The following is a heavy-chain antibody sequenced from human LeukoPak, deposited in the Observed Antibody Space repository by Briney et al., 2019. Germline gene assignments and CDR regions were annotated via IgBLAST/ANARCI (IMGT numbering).Heavy chain of an antibody. V-gene: IGHV3-7*01. CDR3: AGGSGWVTDS. Sequence: GGSLRLSCAASGFSFSDYWMNWVRQAPGKGLEWVANIKQDGSEKYYVGSVKGRFTISRDNAKNSLYLQMNSLRAEDTAVYFCAGGSGWVTDSWGQGTLVTVS. CDR1: GFSFSDYW. D-gene: IGHD6-19*01. J-gene: IGHJ4*02. CDR2: IKQDGSEK.